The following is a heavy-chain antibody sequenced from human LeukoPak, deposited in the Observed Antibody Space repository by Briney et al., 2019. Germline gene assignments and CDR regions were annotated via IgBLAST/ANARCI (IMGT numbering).Heavy chain of an antibody. CDR3: ARVSPHMDIVATGWFDP. V-gene: IGHV7-4-1*02. Sequence: ASVKVSCKASGYTFTSYAMNWVRQAPGQGLEWMGWINTNTGNPTYAQGFTGRFVFSLDTSVSTAYLQISSLKAEDTAVYYCARVSPHMDIVATGWFDPWGQGTLVTVSS. CDR2: INTNTGNP. D-gene: IGHD5-12*01. CDR1: GYTFTSYA. J-gene: IGHJ5*02.